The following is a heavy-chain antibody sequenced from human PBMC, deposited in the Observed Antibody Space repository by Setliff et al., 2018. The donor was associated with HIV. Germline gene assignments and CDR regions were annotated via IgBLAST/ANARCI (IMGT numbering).Heavy chain of an antibody. CDR3: ARDSPQVRIAVTGTTGHDY. CDR1: GFTFSSYS. Sequence: GGSLRLSCAASGFTFSSYSMNWVRQAPGKGLEWVSSISSTSNYIYYADSVKGRFTISRDNAKNSLYLQMNSLRAEDTAVYYCARDSPQVRIAVTGTTGHDYWGQGTLVTVSS. CDR2: ISSTSNYI. J-gene: IGHJ4*02. D-gene: IGHD6-19*01. V-gene: IGHV3-21*01.